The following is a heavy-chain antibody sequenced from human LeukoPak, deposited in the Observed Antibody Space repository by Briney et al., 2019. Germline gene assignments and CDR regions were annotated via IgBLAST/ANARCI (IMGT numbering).Heavy chain of an antibody. Sequence: PGGSLRLSCAASGFTFSSYEMNWVRQAPGKGLEWIGSIYHSGSTFYSPSLKSRITISVDTSKNQFSLKLTSVTAADTAVFYCARDWGVEARPGYMDVWGKGTTDTVSS. CDR1: GFTFSSYE. CDR3: ARDWGVEARPGYMDV. D-gene: IGHD6-6*01. CDR2: IYHSGST. V-gene: IGHV4-38-2*02. J-gene: IGHJ6*03.